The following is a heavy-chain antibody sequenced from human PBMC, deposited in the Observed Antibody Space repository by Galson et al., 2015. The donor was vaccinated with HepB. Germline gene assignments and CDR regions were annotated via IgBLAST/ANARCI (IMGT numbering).Heavy chain of an antibody. CDR2: ISSSSATI. CDR3: ARTYSSSSRYFDH. CDR1: GFTFSSYS. J-gene: IGHJ4*02. Sequence: SLRLSCAASGFTFSSYSMSWVRQAPGKGLEWVSYISSSSATIYYADSVKGRFTISRDNAKNSLYLQMNSLRAEDTAVYYCARTYSSSSRYFDHWGQGTLVTVSS. D-gene: IGHD6-6*01. V-gene: IGHV3-48*01.